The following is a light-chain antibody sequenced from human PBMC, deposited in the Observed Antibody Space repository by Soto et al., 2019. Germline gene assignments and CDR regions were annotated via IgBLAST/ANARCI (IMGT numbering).Light chain of an antibody. J-gene: IGKJ5*01. CDR3: QQYNNWPPMT. Sequence: EILLTQSPATLSGSPGERATLSCGASQSVSGNLAWYQQKPGQAPRLLMYGASTRATGIPARFSGSGSGTEVTLTISSLKSEDFAVYYCQQYNNWPPMTFGHGTRLEIK. CDR1: QSVSGN. V-gene: IGKV3-15*01. CDR2: GAS.